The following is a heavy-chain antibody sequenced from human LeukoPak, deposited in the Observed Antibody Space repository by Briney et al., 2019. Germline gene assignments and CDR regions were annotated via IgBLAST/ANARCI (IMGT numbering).Heavy chain of an antibody. V-gene: IGHV3-23*01. CDR2: ISGSGGST. J-gene: IGHJ4*02. Sequence: SCKASGGTFSSYAMSWVRQAPGKGLEWVSAISGSGGSTYYADSVKGRFTISRDNSKDTLYLQMNSLRAEDTAVYYCAKGMGPSDYYDSSGYYLFDYWGQGTLVTVSS. CDR1: GGTFSSYA. CDR3: AKGMGPSDYYDSSGYYLFDY. D-gene: IGHD3-22*01.